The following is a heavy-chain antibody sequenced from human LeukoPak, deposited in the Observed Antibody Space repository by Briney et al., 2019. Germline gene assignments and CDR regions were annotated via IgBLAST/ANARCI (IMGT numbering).Heavy chain of an antibody. Sequence: ASVKVSCKASGYTFTSYAISWVRQAPGQGLEWMGGIIPIFGTANYAQKFQGRVTITADKSTSTAYMELSSLRSEDTAVYYCARVMSRYGYNCAFDIWGQGTMVTVSS. CDR3: ARVMSRYGYNCAFDI. V-gene: IGHV1-69*06. J-gene: IGHJ3*02. D-gene: IGHD5-24*01. CDR1: GYTFTSYA. CDR2: IIPIFGTA.